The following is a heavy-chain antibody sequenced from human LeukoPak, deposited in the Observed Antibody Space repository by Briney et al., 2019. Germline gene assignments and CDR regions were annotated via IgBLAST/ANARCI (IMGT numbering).Heavy chain of an antibody. Sequence: PGGSLRLSCAASGFTFSSYSMNWVRQAPGKGLEWVSSISSSSSYIYYADSVKGRFTISRDNAKNSLYLQMNSLRAEDTAVYYCAKYYYDSSGYYSSYYFDYWGQGTLVTVSS. CDR3: AKYYYDSSGYYSSYYFDY. CDR2: ISSSSSYI. V-gene: IGHV3-21*01. CDR1: GFTFSSYS. J-gene: IGHJ4*02. D-gene: IGHD3-22*01.